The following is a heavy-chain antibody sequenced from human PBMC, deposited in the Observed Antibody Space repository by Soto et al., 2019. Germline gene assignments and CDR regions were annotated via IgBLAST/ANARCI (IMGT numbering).Heavy chain of an antibody. V-gene: IGHV4-61*01. D-gene: IGHD2-2*01. CDR1: GGSVSSGSYY. Sequence: QVQLQESGPGLVKPSETLSLTCTVSGGSVSSGSYYWSWIRQPPGKRLEWIGYIYYSGTTNYNPSLKSRVTISVDTSKNQFSLKLSSVTSADTAVYYCARDRYPLSICSSTGCYGMDVWGQGTTVTVSS. CDR3: ARDRYPLSICSSTGCYGMDV. CDR2: IYYSGTT. J-gene: IGHJ6*02.